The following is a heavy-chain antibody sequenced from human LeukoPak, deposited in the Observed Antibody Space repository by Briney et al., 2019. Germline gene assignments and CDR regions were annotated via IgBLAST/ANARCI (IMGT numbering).Heavy chain of an antibody. CDR3: ATVRDIVVGGGPYYFDY. D-gene: IGHD2-15*01. Sequence: GVSVTVSFKGSGYTFIDYYLHWVRQAPGQGGEWMGWINPHKGDTNYTQKFQGRVTINRDTTKTKAYMEMRRLKSDDTAVYYCATVRDIVVGGGPYYFDYWGQGTLVTVSS. CDR1: GYTFIDYY. CDR2: INPHKGDT. V-gene: IGHV1-2*02. J-gene: IGHJ4*02.